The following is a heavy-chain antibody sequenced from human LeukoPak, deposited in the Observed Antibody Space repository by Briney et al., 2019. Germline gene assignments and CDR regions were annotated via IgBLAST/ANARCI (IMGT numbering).Heavy chain of an antibody. Sequence: SETLSLTCAVYGGSFSGYYWSWIRQPPGKGLEWIGEINHSGSTNYNPSLKSRVTISVDASKNQFSLKLSSVTAADTAVYYCARGLNYVVYWGQGTLVTVSS. CDR2: INHSGST. J-gene: IGHJ4*02. V-gene: IGHV4-34*01. D-gene: IGHD3-10*02. CDR1: GGSFSGYY. CDR3: ARGLNYVVY.